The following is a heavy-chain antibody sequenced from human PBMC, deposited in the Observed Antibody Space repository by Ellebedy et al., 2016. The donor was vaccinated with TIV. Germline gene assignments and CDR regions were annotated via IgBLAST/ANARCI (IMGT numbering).Heavy chain of an antibody. J-gene: IGHJ4*02. CDR3: GTGDWTFLGMDV. D-gene: IGHD2-21*02. CDR2: INPCGGFT. CDR1: AYTFTSYL. Sequence: ASVKVSXKTSAYTFTSYLIHWVRQAPGQGLEWMGIINPCGGFTNYAQKFQDSRLTLTRDTSTTTVYMEMSSLRSEDTAVYYCGTGDWTFLGMDVWGQGTLVTVSS. V-gene: IGHV1-46*01.